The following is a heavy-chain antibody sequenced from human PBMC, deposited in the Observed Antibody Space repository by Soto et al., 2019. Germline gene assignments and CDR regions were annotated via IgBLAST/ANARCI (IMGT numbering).Heavy chain of an antibody. J-gene: IGHJ6*02. Sequence: VGSLRLSCAASGFTFSSYWMSWVRQAPGKGLEWVANIKQDGSEKYYVDSVKDRFTISRDNAKNSLYLQMNSLRAEDTAVYYCAREARYCSSTSCYTVWYYYYGMDVWGQGTTVTVSS. V-gene: IGHV3-7*01. CDR2: IKQDGSEK. CDR1: GFTFSSYW. CDR3: AREARYCSSTSCYTVWYYYYGMDV. D-gene: IGHD2-2*02.